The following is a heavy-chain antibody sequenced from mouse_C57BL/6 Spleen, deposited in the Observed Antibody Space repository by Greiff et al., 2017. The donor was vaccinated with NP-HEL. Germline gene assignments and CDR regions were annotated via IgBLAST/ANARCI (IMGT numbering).Heavy chain of an antibody. D-gene: IGHD2-2*01. CDR1: GYAFSSSW. Sequence: SGPELVKPGASVKISCKASGYAFSSSWMNWVKQRPGKGLEWIGRIYPGDGDTNYNGKFKGKATLTADKSSSTAYMQLSSLTSEDSAVYFCARWVTGYFDVWGTGTTVTVSS. V-gene: IGHV1-82*01. CDR2: IYPGDGDT. J-gene: IGHJ1*03. CDR3: ARWVTGYFDV.